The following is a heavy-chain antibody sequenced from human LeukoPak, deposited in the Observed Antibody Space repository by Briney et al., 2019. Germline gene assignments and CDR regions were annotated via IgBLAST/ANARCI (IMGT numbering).Heavy chain of an antibody. D-gene: IGHD4-17*01. CDR3: AKGIWVTTVTQGVFDY. CDR2: VYYTGST. CDR1: GVFITAYY. V-gene: IGHV4-59*01. J-gene: IGHJ4*02. Sequence: SETLSLTCTVSGVFITAYYWSWLRQPPGKGLEWFGYVYYTGSTEYNPSLRSRVTISLEMSKHQFSLNLTSVTAADTAVYYCAKGIWVTTVTQGVFDYWGQGTLVTVSS.